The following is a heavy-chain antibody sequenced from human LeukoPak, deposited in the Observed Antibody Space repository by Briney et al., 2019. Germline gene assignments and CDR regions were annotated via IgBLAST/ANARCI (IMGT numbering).Heavy chain of an antibody. Sequence: GGSLRLSCVATGFTFSTYGMSWVRQAPGKGLEWVSAISGSGGSTYYADSVKGRFTISRDNSKNTLYLQMNSLRAEDTAVYYCAKIGVVVVAATSKYYFDYWGQGTLVTVSS. CDR1: GFTFSTYG. CDR2: ISGSGGST. V-gene: IGHV3-23*01. CDR3: AKIGVVVVAATSKYYFDY. J-gene: IGHJ4*02. D-gene: IGHD2-15*01.